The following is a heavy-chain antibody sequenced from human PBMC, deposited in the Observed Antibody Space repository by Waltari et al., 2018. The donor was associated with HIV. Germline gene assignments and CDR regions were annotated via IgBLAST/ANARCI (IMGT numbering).Heavy chain of an antibody. D-gene: IGHD3-22*01. Sequence: QLHESGPGLVKPSETLSLTCTVSGASITSNNFYWGWVRQPPGKGLEFIGPISYSGNTYYNASLKPRVTMSVDRSKNQFFLRLRAVSAADTAIYFCARTHDVDRSCYSFDPWGQGILVRVSA. CDR2: ISYSGNT. CDR3: ARTHDVDRSCYSFDP. J-gene: IGHJ5*02. CDR1: GASITSNNFY. V-gene: IGHV4-39*07.